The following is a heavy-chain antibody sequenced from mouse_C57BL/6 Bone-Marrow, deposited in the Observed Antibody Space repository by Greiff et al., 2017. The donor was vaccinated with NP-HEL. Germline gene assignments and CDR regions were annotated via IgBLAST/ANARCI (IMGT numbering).Heavy chain of an antibody. V-gene: IGHV5-6*02. CDR3: ARQGLRNYCYWYFDV. CDR2: ISSGSSYT. D-gene: IGHD2-1*01. CDR1: GFTFSSYG. Sequence: DVKLVESGGDLVKPGGSLKLSCAASGFTFSSYGMSWVRQTPDKRLEWVATISSGSSYTYYPDSVKGRFTISRDNAKNTLYLQISSLKSEDTAMYYCARQGLRNYCYWYFDVWGTGTTVTVSS. J-gene: IGHJ1*03.